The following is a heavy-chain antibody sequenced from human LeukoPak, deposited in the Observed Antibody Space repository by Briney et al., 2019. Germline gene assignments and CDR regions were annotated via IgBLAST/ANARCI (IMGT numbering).Heavy chain of an antibody. CDR3: AKGERTFDP. J-gene: IGHJ5*02. V-gene: IGHV3-21*04. CDR2: ISGRSSYI. Sequence: GGSLRLSCVTSGFTFNNYYMKWVRQTPGKGLEWVASISGRSSYIYYADSVKGRFTISRDNSKNTLYLQMNSLRAEDTAVYYCAKGERTFDPWGQGTLVTVSS. D-gene: IGHD1-1*01. CDR1: GFTFNNYY.